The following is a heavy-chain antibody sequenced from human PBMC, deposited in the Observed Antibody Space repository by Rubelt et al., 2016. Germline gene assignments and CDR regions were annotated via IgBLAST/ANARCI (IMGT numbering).Heavy chain of an antibody. D-gene: IGHD4-17*01. J-gene: IGHJ4*02. CDR2: IDYSGST. V-gene: IGHV4-39*01. Sequence: QLQLQESGPGLVQPLETLSLTCTISGDSISSNSFYWGWIRQPPGQGLEWIGSIDYSGSTYSNPSLRSRVTMSVDTSKNQFSLKLSSVTAADTAVYYCARHAFIVTTGSFWDYWGQGTLITVSS. CDR1: GDSISSNSFY. CDR3: ARHAFIVTTGSFWDY.